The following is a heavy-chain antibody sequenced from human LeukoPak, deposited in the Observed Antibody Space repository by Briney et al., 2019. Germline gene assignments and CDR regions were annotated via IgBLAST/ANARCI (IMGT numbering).Heavy chain of an antibody. CDR1: GYSISSGYY. J-gene: IGHJ5*02. CDR2: IYHSGRT. CDR3: ARTGVPGSSWYFWMVYNWFDP. Sequence: SETLSLTCTVSGYSISSGYYWGWIRQPPGKGLEWIGSIYHSGRTYYNPSLKSRVTISVDTSKNQFSLKLSSVTAADTAVYYCARTGVPGSSWYFWMVYNWFDPWGQGTLVTVSS. V-gene: IGHV4-38-2*02. D-gene: IGHD6-13*01.